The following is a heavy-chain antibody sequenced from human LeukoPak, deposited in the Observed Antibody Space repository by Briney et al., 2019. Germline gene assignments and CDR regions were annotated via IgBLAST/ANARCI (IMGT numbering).Heavy chain of an antibody. CDR2: IYYSGST. V-gene: IGHV4-39*02. CDR1: GGSISSSSYY. D-gene: IGHD6-19*01. J-gene: IGHJ4*02. CDR3: ATDVRDEYTSGWYPIGY. Sequence: SETLSLTCTVSGGSISSSSYYWGWIRQPPGKGLEWIGSIYYSGSTYYNPSLKSRVTISVDTSKNQFSLKLSSVTAADTAVYYCATDVRDEYTSGWYPIGYWGQGTLVTVSS.